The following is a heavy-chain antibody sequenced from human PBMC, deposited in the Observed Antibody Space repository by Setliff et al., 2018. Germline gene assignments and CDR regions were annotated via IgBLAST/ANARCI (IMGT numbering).Heavy chain of an antibody. CDR2: ITYDGET. CDR3: VREIRAWWNFSYMDV. Sequence: SETLSLTCSLHRVTFSGYYWAWTRQVPGKGLEWIGEITYDGETNYNPSLKSRVTISLDTSNLQFFLTLNSVTVADTAVYYCVREIRAWWNFSYMDVWGKGAPVTVSS. J-gene: IGHJ6*03. CDR1: RVTFSGYY. D-gene: IGHD2-8*02. V-gene: IGHV4-34*01.